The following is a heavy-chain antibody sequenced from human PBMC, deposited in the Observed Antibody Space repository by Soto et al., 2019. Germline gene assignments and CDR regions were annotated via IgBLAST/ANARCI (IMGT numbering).Heavy chain of an antibody. CDR3: TKGSVYDILTGYYRGYFQH. Sequence: EVQLVESGGGLVKPGGSLRLSCAASGFTFSNAWMSWVRQAPGKGLECVGRIKSKTDGGTTDYAAPVKGRFTISRDDSKNTLYLQMNSLKPEYTAVYYCTKGSVYDILTGYYRGYFQHWGQGTLVTVSS. J-gene: IGHJ1*01. CDR1: GFTFSNAW. D-gene: IGHD3-9*01. CDR2: IKSKTDGGTT. V-gene: IGHV3-15*01.